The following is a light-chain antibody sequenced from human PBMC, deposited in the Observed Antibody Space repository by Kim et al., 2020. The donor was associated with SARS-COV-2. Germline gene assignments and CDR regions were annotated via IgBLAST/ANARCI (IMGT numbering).Light chain of an antibody. J-gene: IGKJ5*01. V-gene: IGKV1-17*01. CDR2: AAS. CDR3: LHHNSYPIT. CDR1: QGIRND. Sequence: ASGGDRVTKTGRASQGIRNDIAWYQQKPGKAPTRLIYAASSLQSGVPSMFSGSGSVTEFTLTINSLQPEDFATYYCLHHNSYPITFGQGTRLEIK.